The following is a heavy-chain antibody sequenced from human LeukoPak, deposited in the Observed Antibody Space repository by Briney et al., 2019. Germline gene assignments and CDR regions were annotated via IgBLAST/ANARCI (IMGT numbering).Heavy chain of an antibody. J-gene: IGHJ4*02. CDR3: AKDLSRGYCSGGSCPSGY. CDR2: ISYDGSNK. V-gene: IGHV3-30*07. Sequence: GGSLRLSCAASGFTFSSYAMHWVRQAPGKGLEWVAVISYDGSNKYYADSVKGRFTISRDNSKNTLYLQMNSLRAEDTAVYYCAKDLSRGYCSGGSCPSGYWGQGTLVTVSS. CDR1: GFTFSSYA. D-gene: IGHD2-15*01.